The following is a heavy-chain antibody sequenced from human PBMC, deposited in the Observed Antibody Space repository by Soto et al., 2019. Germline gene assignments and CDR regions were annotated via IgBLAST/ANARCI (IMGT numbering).Heavy chain of an antibody. CDR2: IKVDGSET. Sequence: PGGSLRLSCAASGEFTVSTSFMTWVRQAPGKGLEWVANIKVDGSETYYVDSVKGRFTISRDNAKNSLYLQMNSLRAEDTAVYYCAREKATSGYVYYFDYWSQGTLVTVSS. CDR3: AREKATSGYVYYFDY. CDR1: GEFTVSTSF. J-gene: IGHJ4*02. V-gene: IGHV3-7*04. D-gene: IGHD3-22*01.